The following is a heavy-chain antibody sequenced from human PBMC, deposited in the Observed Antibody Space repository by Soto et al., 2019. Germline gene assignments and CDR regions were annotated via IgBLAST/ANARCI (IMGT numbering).Heavy chain of an antibody. Sequence: SETLSLTCAVYGGSFSGYYWSWIRQPPGKGLEWIGEINHSGSTNYNPSLKSRVTISVDTSKNQFSLKLSSVTAADTAVYYCARSFMRLWFGEKSKWFDPWGQGTLVTVSS. J-gene: IGHJ5*02. CDR3: ARSFMRLWFGEKSKWFDP. CDR1: GGSFSGYY. V-gene: IGHV4-34*01. D-gene: IGHD3-10*01. CDR2: INHSGST.